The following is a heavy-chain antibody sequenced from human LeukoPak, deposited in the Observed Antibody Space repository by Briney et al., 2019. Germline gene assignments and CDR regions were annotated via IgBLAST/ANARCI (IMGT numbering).Heavy chain of an antibody. V-gene: IGHV3-30*18. CDR2: ISYEGSNK. CDR3: AKDGLRTMVRGAPDY. J-gene: IGHJ4*02. Sequence: GGSLRLSCAAFGFTFSSYGMHWVRQAPGKGLEWVAVISYEGSNKYYADSVKGRFTISRDNSKNTLYLQMNSLRAEDTAVYYCAKDGLRTMVRGAPDYWGQGTLVTVSS. CDR1: GFTFSSYG. D-gene: IGHD3-10*01.